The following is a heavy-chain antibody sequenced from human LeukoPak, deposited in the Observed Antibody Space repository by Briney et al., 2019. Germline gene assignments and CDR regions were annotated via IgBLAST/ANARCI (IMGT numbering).Heavy chain of an antibody. Sequence: GASVKVSCTASGYTFTSYDINWVRQATGQGLEWMGWMNPNSGNTGYAQKFQGRVTMTRNTSISTAYMELSSLRSEDTAVYYCASEYSSASYYGMYVWGQGTTVTVSS. CDR2: MNPNSGNT. D-gene: IGHD6-6*01. CDR3: ASEYSSASYYGMYV. J-gene: IGHJ6*02. V-gene: IGHV1-8*01. CDR1: GYTFTSYD.